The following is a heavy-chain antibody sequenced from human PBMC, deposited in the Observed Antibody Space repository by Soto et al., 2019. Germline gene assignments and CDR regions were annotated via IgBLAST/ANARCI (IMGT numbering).Heavy chain of an antibody. CDR3: ARGYVVVPAAMPSWFDP. V-gene: IGHV4-34*01. CDR1: GGSFSGYY. CDR2: INHSGST. D-gene: IGHD2-2*01. J-gene: IGHJ5*02. Sequence: SETLSLTCAVYGGSFSGYYWSWIRQPPGKGLEWIGEINHSGSTNYNPSLKSRVTISVDTSKNQFSLKLSSVTAADTAVYYCARGYVVVPAAMPSWFDPWGQGTLVTVSS.